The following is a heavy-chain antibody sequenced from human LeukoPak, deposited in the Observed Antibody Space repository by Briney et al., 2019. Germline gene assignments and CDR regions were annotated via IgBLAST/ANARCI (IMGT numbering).Heavy chain of an antibody. J-gene: IGHJ6*02. CDR1: GGSISSSSYY. CDR3: ARDGPYGGSYYYYYGMDV. D-gene: IGHD4-23*01. V-gene: IGHV4-39*07. Sequence: SETLSLTCTVSGGSISSSSYYWGWIRQPPGKGLEWIGSIYYSGSTYYNPSLKSRVTISVDTSKNQFSLKLSSVTAADTAVYYCARDGPYGGSYYYYYGMDVWGQGTTVTVSS. CDR2: IYYSGST.